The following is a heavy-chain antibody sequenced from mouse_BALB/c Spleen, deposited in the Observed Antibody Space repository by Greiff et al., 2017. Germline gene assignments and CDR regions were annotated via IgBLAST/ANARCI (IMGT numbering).Heavy chain of an antibody. CDR3: ASFYDGYWFAY. J-gene: IGHJ3*01. V-gene: IGHV14-3*02. Sequence: EVQLQQSGAELVKPGASVKLSCTASGFNIKDTYMHWVKQRPEQGLEWIGRIDPANGNTKYDPKFQGKATITADTSSNTAYLQLSSLTSEDTAVYYCASFYDGYWFAYWGQGTLVTVSA. D-gene: IGHD2-3*01. CDR1: GFNIKDTY. CDR2: IDPANGNT.